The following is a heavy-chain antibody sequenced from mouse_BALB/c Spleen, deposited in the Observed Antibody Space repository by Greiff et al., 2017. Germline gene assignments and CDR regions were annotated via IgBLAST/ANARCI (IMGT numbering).Heavy chain of an antibody. CDR1: GFSLSRYS. CDR3: ARNYDYGSSYEDAMDY. D-gene: IGHD1-1*01. CDR2: IWGGGST. V-gene: IGHV2-6-4*01. J-gene: IGHJ4*01. Sequence: VQRVESGPGLVAPSQSLSITCTVSGFSLSRYSVHWVRQPPGKGLEWLGMIWGGGSTDYNSALKSRLSISKDNSKSQVFLKMNSLQTDDTAMYYCARNYDYGSSYEDAMDYWGQGTSVTVSS.